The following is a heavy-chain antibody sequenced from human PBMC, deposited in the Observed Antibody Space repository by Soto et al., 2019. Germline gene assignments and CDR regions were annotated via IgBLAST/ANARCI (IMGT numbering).Heavy chain of an antibody. CDR3: ARGHNNYHYSSSWGKYYYYYYGMDV. D-gene: IGHD6-13*01. CDR1: GGSFSGYY. Sequence: PSETLSLTCAVYGGSFSGYYWSWIRQPPGKGLEWIGEINHSGSTNYNPSLKSRVTISVDTSKNQFSLKLSSVTAADTAVYYCARGHNNYHYSSSWGKYYYYYYGMDVWGQGTTVTVSS. J-gene: IGHJ6*02. V-gene: IGHV4-34*01. CDR2: INHSGST.